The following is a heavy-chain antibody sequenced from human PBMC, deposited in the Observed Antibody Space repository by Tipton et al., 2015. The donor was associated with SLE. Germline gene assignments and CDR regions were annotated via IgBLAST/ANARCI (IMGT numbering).Heavy chain of an antibody. V-gene: IGHV1-69*01. CDR3: ARTYYYGSGTYFYRYYYMDV. CDR1: GDTFNSYG. CDR2: IIPIFGIP. Sequence: QVQLVQSGAEVKKPGSPVKVSCKASGDTFNSYGISWVRQAPGQGLEWMGGIIPIFGIPNYAQKFQGRVTLTSDESTSTVYMELHSLRAEDTAVYYCARTYYYGSGTYFYRYYYMDVWGKGTTVTVPS. D-gene: IGHD3-10*01. J-gene: IGHJ6*03.